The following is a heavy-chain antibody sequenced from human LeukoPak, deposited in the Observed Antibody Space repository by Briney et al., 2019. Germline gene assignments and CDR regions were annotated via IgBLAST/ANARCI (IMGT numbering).Heavy chain of an antibody. D-gene: IGHD3-22*01. CDR2: IYTSGST. J-gene: IGHJ3*02. Sequence: PSETLSLTCTVSGGSISSYYWSWIRQPAGKGLEWIGRIYTSGSTNYNPSLKSRVTMSVDTSKNQLSLKLSSVTAADTAVYYCARDQYYYDSSGYYPNDAFDIWGQGTMVTVSS. V-gene: IGHV4-4*07. CDR3: ARDQYYYDSSGYYPNDAFDI. CDR1: GGSISSYY.